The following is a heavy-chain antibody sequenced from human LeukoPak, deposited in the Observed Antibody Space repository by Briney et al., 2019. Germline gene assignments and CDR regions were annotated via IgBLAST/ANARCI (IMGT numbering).Heavy chain of an antibody. D-gene: IGHD6-13*01. Sequence: ASVTVSCTASGYTFTSYYMHWVRQAPGQGLEWMGIINPSGGSTSYAQKFQGRVTMTRDMSTSTVYMELSSLRSEDTAVYYCATVRGIPAAQWAFDIWGQGTMVTVSS. CDR1: GYTFTSYY. CDR2: INPSGGST. V-gene: IGHV1-46*01. CDR3: ATVRGIPAAQWAFDI. J-gene: IGHJ3*02.